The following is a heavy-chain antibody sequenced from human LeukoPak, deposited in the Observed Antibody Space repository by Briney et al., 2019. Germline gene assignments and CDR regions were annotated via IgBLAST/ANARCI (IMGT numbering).Heavy chain of an antibody. V-gene: IGHV4-59*01. CDR3: AGVGGYCSGGSCSLFAFDI. Sequence: SETLSLTCTVSGGSISSYYWSWIRQPPGKGLEWIGYIYYSGSTNYNPSLKSRVTISVDTSKNQFSLKLSSVTAADTAVYYCAGVGGYCSGGSCSLFAFDIWGQGTMVTVSS. J-gene: IGHJ3*02. CDR2: IYYSGST. CDR1: GGSISSYY. D-gene: IGHD2-15*01.